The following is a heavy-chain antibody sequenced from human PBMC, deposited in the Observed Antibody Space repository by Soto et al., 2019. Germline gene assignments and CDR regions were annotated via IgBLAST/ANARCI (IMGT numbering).Heavy chain of an antibody. CDR3: ARGSQWLAPYYFDY. D-gene: IGHD6-19*01. CDR1: GYTFTGYY. Sequence: SVKVSCKASGYTFTGYYMHWVRQAPGQGLEWMGWINPNSGGTNYAQKFQGRVTMTRDTSISAAYMELSRLRSDDTAVYYCARGSQWLAPYYFDYWGQGTLVTVSS. J-gene: IGHJ4*02. CDR2: INPNSGGT. V-gene: IGHV1-2*02.